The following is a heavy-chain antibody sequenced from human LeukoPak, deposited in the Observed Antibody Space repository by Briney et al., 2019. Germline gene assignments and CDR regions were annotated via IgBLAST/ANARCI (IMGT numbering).Heavy chain of an antibody. J-gene: IGHJ4*02. CDR3: ARELVEGATPNFDY. V-gene: IGHV3-48*03. D-gene: IGHD1-26*01. Sequence: PGGSLRLSCAASGFTFSSYEMNWVRQAPGKGLEWVSYISSSGSTIYYADSVKGRFTISRDNAKNSLYLQMNSLRAEDTAVYYCARELVEGATPNFDYWGQGTLVTVSS. CDR1: GFTFSSYE. CDR2: ISSSGSTI.